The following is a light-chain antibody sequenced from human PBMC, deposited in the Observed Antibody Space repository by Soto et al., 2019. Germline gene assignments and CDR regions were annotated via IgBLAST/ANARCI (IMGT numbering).Light chain of an antibody. J-gene: IGLJ1*01. CDR1: SSDVGSYNR. Sequence: LTQPPSVSGSPGQSVAISCTGTSSDVGSYNRVSWYQQPPGAAPKLMIYEVSNRPSGVPDRFSGSKSGNTASLTISGLQAEDEADYYCTSYTGRSTYVFGTGTKVTVL. CDR2: EVS. CDR3: TSYTGRSTYV. V-gene: IGLV2-18*02.